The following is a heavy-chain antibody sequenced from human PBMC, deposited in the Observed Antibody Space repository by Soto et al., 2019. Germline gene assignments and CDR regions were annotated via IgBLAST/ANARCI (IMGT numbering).Heavy chain of an antibody. CDR3: AKDSGYSGYDVYDYYYGMDV. J-gene: IGHJ6*02. CDR2: TSYDGSNT. CDR1: GFTFSLYG. Sequence: QLVESGGGVVQPGWSLRLSCAASGFTFSLYGMHWVRQAPGKGLEWVAVTSYDGSNTDYADSVKGRFTISRDNSKNTLYLQRTSLRAEDTAVYYCAKDSGYSGYDVYDYYYGMDVWGQGTTVTVSS. D-gene: IGHD5-12*01. V-gene: IGHV3-30*18.